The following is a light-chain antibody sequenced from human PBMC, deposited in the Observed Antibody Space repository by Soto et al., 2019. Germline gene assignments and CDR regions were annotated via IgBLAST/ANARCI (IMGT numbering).Light chain of an antibody. CDR2: DAS. CDR1: QSVSSY. Sequence: EIVLTQSPATLSLSPGERAALSCRASQSVSSYLAWYQQKPGQAPRLLIYDASKRATGIPARFSGSGSGADFPLPISRLEPEDFAGYFCQQRSNLPSTFGGGTKVEI. CDR3: QQRSNLPST. J-gene: IGKJ4*01. V-gene: IGKV3-11*01.